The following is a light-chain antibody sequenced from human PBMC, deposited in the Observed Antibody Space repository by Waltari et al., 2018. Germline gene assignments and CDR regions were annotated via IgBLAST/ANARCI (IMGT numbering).Light chain of an antibody. CDR2: WTS. Sequence: DIVMTQSPDSLAVSLGERAPIHCKSSQTLFRSSDTRNHLAWYQQRPGQPPKLLIYWTSTRESGVPDRFSGGGSGTDFTLTISSLQAEDVAVYYCQQYFDIPTFGGGTKVEIK. V-gene: IGKV4-1*01. J-gene: IGKJ4*01. CDR3: QQYFDIPT. CDR1: QTLFRSSDTRNH.